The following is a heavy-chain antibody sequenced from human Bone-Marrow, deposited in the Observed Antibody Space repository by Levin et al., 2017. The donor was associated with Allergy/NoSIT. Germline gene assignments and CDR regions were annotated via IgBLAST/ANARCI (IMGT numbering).Heavy chain of an antibody. CDR3: AKDIGVQWELDDSYGMDV. J-gene: IGHJ6*02. V-gene: IGHV3-9*01. CDR1: GFTFDDYA. CDR2: ISWNSGSI. Sequence: GGSLRLSCAASGFTFDDYAMHWVRQAPGKGLEWVSGISWNSGSIDYADSVKGRFTISRDNAKNSLYLQMNSLRAEDTALYSCAKDIGVQWELDDSYGMDVWGQGTTVTVSS. D-gene: IGHD1-26*01.